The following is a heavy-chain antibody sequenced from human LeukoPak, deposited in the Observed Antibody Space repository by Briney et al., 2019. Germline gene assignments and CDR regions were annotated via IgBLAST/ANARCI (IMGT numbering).Heavy chain of an antibody. CDR2: ISAYNGNT. CDR1: GYTFTSYG. J-gene: IGHJ4*02. V-gene: IGHV1-18*01. D-gene: IGHD5-24*01. Sequence: GASVKVSCKASGYTFTSYGISWVRQAPGQGLEWMGWISAYNGNTNYAQKFQGRVTMTEDTSTDTAYMELSSLRSEDTAVYYCATDPRRWGSWVAGFDYWGQGTLVTVSS. CDR3: ATDPRRWGSWVAGFDY.